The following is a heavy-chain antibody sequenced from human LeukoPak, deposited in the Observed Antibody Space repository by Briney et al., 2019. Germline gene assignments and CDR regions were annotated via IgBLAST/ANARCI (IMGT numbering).Heavy chain of an antibody. CDR1: GYSISSGYY. V-gene: IGHV4-38-2*02. CDR3: ARDGITMVRGVIINVDNWFDP. J-gene: IGHJ5*02. CDR2: LYHSGGT. D-gene: IGHD3-10*01. Sequence: PSETLSLTCTVSGYSISSGYYGGWIRQPPGKGLEWIGSLYHSGGTYYNPSLKSRVTISVDTSKNQFSLKLSSVTAADTAVYYCARDGITMVRGVIINVDNWFDPWGQGTLVTVSS.